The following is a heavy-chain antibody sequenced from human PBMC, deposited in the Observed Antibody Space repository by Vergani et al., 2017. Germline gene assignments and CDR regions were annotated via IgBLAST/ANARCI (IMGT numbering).Heavy chain of an antibody. CDR2: IYYSGST. J-gene: IGHJ3*02. CDR1: GGSISSSSYY. V-gene: IGHV4-39*07. CDR3: ARVQERGSRRLLTSVNPWRAFDI. Sequence: QLQLQESGPGLVKPSETLSLTCTVSGGSISSSSYYWGWIRQPPGKGLEWIGSIYYSGSTYYNPSLKSRVTISVATSKNQFSLKLSSVTAADTAVYYCARVQERGSRRLLTSVNPWRAFDIWGQGTMVTVSS. D-gene: IGHD1-26*01.